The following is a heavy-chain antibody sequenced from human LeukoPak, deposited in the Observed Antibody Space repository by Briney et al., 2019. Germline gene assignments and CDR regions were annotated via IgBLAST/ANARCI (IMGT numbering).Heavy chain of an antibody. D-gene: IGHD2-21*02. V-gene: IGHV1-69*05. J-gene: IGHJ6*03. Sequence: VASVKVSCKASGGTFSSYAISWVRQAPGQGLEWMGGIIPIFGTANYAQKFQGRVTITTDESTSTAYMELSSLRSEDTAVYYCATRMTGDRYYYYYYYMDVWGKGTTVTVSS. CDR3: ATRMTGDRYYYYYYYMDV. CDR2: IIPIFGTA. CDR1: GGTFSSYA.